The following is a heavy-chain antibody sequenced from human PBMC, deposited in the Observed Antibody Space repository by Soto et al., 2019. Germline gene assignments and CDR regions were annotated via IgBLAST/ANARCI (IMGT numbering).Heavy chain of an antibody. V-gene: IGHV3-30-3*01. D-gene: IGHD4-4*01. CDR3: ARPVWRDDYNWGYFDL. Sequence: QVQLVESGGGVVQPGRSLRLSCAASGFTFSSYAMHWVRQAPGKGLEWVAVISYDGSNKYYADSVKGRFTISRDNSKNTVDLQMNSLRAEDTAVYYCARPVWRDDYNWGYFDLWGRGTLVTVSS. J-gene: IGHJ2*01. CDR1: GFTFSSYA. CDR2: ISYDGSNK.